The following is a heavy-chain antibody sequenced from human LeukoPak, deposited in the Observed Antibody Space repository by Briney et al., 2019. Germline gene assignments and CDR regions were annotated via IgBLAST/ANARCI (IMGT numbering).Heavy chain of an antibody. Sequence: ASVKVSCKASGYTFTSYDINWVRQATGQGLEWMGWMNPNSGNTGYAQKFRGRVTMTRDTSISTAYMELSSLRSEDTAVYYCARAQSSGWYPYYFDYWGQGTLVTVSS. D-gene: IGHD6-19*01. CDR3: ARAQSSGWYPYYFDY. J-gene: IGHJ4*02. CDR1: GYTFTSYD. CDR2: MNPNSGNT. V-gene: IGHV1-8*01.